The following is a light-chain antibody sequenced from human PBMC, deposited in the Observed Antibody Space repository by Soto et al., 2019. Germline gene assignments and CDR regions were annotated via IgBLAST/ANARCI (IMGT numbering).Light chain of an antibody. Sequence: IQLTQSPSSLSASIGDRVTITCRASQDINSYLAWYQQKPGKAPNLLIYEASILQRGVPSRFSGSNSGTDFTLTISSLQAEDFATYYCQQTRSYPSTFGGGTKVEI. J-gene: IGKJ4*01. CDR2: EAS. V-gene: IGKV1-9*01. CDR1: QDINSY. CDR3: QQTRSYPST.